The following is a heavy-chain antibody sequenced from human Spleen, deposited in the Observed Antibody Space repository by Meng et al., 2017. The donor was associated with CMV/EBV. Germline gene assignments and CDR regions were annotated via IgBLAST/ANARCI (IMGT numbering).Heavy chain of an antibody. CDR3: AREDEQQLPFDY. J-gene: IGHJ4*02. Sequence: GSLRLSCAVYGGSFSAYYWGWIRQPPGKGLEWIGTIYYNGNTYYNPSLKSRVTISVHTSKNQFSLKLSSVTAADTAVYYCAREDEQQLPFDYWGQGTLVTVSS. CDR1: GGSFSAYY. D-gene: IGHD6-13*01. V-gene: IGHV4-34*01. CDR2: IYYNGNT.